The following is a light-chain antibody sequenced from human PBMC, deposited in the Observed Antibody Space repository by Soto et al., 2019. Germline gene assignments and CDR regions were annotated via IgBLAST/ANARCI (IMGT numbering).Light chain of an antibody. J-gene: IGLJ1*01. Sequence: SYELTQPPSVSVAPGQTARISCGGNNIGSKSVNWYQQKPGRAPVVVVCDDTDRPSGIPERFSGSNSGHTAILTISGVDAGDEADYYCQVWGRSNEQGVFGAGTKVTVL. CDR1: NIGSKS. V-gene: IGLV3-21*02. CDR3: QVWGRSNEQGV. CDR2: DDT.